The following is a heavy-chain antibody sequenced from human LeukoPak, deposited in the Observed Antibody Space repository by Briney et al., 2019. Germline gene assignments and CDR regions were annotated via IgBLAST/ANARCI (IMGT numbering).Heavy chain of an antibody. CDR2: IYYSGST. J-gene: IGHJ4*02. Sequence: SETLSLTCTVSGGSVNSGSYYWNWIRQPPGKGLEWIGYIYYSGSTNYNPSLKSRVTISVDTSKNQFSLKLSSVTATDTAVYYCARGLFGEISNWGQGTLVTVSS. D-gene: IGHD3-10*01. CDR3: ARGLFGEISN. CDR1: GGSVNSGSYY. V-gene: IGHV4-61*01.